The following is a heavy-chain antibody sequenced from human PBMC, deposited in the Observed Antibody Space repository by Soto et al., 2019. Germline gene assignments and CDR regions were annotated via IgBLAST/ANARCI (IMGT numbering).Heavy chain of an antibody. J-gene: IGHJ4*02. CDR2: IYSDDDK. V-gene: IGHV2-5*02. CDR3: GHRATVISPFDY. D-gene: IGHD4-17*01. CDR1: GFSLSTSGVS. Sequence: QITLKEAGPTLVKPTQTLKLTCTFSGFSLSTSGVSVAWIRQSPGKALEWLALIYSDDDKRYSPSLESRLTITKDTSKTQVVLTMTNMDPVDTATYYCGHRATVISPFDYWGQGTLVIVSS.